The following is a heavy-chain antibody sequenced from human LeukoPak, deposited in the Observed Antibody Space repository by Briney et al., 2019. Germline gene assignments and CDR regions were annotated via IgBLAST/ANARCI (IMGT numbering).Heavy chain of an antibody. D-gene: IGHD5-18*01. Sequence: SVKVSCKASGYTFTSYYMHWVRQAPGQGLEWMGGIIPIFGTANYAQKFRGRVTITADKSTSTAYMELSSLRSEDTAVYYCARDTLIAVDTAMVNNYYYYMDVWGKGTTVTVSS. J-gene: IGHJ6*03. V-gene: IGHV1-69*06. CDR2: IIPIFGTA. CDR1: GYTFTSYY. CDR3: ARDTLIAVDTAMVNNYYYYMDV.